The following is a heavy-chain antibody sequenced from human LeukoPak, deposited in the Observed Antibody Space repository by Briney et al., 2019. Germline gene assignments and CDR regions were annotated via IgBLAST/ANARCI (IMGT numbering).Heavy chain of an antibody. CDR1: GFTFSSNV. V-gene: IGHV3-30-3*01. CDR3: ARGVQQLVLTPPRVGYGMDV. D-gene: IGHD6-13*01. Sequence: GGSLRLSCAASGFTFSSNVVHWVRQAPGKGLEWVAVISYDGSNKYYADSVKGRFTISRDNSKNTLYLQMNSLRAEDTAVYYCARGVQQLVLTPPRVGYGMDVWGQGTTVTVSS. J-gene: IGHJ6*02. CDR2: ISYDGSNK.